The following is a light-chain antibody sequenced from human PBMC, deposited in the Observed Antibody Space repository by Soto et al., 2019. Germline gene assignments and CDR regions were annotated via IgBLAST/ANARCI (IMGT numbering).Light chain of an antibody. J-gene: IGKJ5*01. CDR3: QQYGSSIT. CDR2: GTS. CDR1: QSVKSSY. V-gene: IGKV3-20*01. Sequence: ESVLTHSPGTLSVSAGERAALPCRASQSVKSSYLAWYQHKPGQAPRLLIYGTSSRATGIPDRFSGSGSGTDFTLTISRLEPEDFAVYYCQQYGSSITFGQGTRLEI.